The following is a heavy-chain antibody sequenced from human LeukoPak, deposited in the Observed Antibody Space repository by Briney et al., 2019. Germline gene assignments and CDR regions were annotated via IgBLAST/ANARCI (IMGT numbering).Heavy chain of an antibody. V-gene: IGHV1-69*04. J-gene: IGHJ4*02. D-gene: IGHD3-22*01. CDR3: ARAGYDSSGYYSY. CDR2: IIPILRIA. CDR1: GYTFTSYY. Sequence: SVTVSCKASGYTFTSYYMHWVRQAPGQGLEWMGRIIPILRIANYAQKFQGRVTITADKSTSTAYMEPSSLRSEDTAVYYCARAGYDSSGYYSYWGQGTLVTVSS.